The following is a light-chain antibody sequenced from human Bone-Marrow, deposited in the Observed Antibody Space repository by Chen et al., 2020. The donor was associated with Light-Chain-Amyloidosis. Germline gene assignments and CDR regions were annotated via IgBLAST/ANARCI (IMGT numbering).Light chain of an antibody. Sequence: NFILTQDHSVSESPGKTVTISCTRSSGDIATNYVQWYQQRPGSAPTTVIYENDLRPSGVPDRFSGSIDTSANSASLTISGRETEDEADYYCQSYATNTWIFGGGTHLTVL. CDR1: SGDIATNY. CDR2: END. V-gene: IGLV6-57*03. CDR3: QSYATNTWI. J-gene: IGLJ3*02.